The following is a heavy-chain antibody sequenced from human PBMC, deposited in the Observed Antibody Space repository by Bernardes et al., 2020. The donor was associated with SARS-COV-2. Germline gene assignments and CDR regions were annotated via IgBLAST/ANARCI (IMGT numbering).Heavy chain of an antibody. V-gene: IGHV4-59*01. CDR2: IYYSGST. D-gene: IGHD3-3*01. CDR1: GGSISSYY. J-gene: IGHJ5*02. Sequence: ETLSLTCTVSGGSISSYYWSWIRQPPGKGLEWIGYIYYSGSTNYNPSLKSRVTISVDTSKNQFSLKLSSVTAADTAVYYCARDRYDFWSGFNWFDPWGQGTLVTVSS. CDR3: ARDRYDFWSGFNWFDP.